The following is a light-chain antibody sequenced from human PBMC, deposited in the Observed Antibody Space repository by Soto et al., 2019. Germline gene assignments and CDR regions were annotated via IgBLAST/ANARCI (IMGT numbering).Light chain of an antibody. CDR3: QQLNSYPPYT. Sequence: ILLTQSPSSLSASVGDRVTITCRASQGVSRYLAWYQQKPGKAPKLLIYAASTLQSGVPSRFSGSGSGTDFSLTISSLQPEDFATYYCQQLNSYPPYTFGQGTKLEIK. CDR2: AAS. V-gene: IGKV1-9*01. CDR1: QGVSRY. J-gene: IGKJ2*01.